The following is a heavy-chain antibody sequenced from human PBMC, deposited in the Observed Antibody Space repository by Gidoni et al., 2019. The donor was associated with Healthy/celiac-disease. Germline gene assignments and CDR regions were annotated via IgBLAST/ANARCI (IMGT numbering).Heavy chain of an antibody. D-gene: IGHD3-10*01. J-gene: IGHJ6*02. Sequence: QVQLQESGPGLVQPSETLSLTCPVSGGSIRNYYWSWSRLPPGKGLEWIGYIYYSGSNDYNPSLKSRVTISVDTSYTPFSLKVSSVTAADTAVYYCARRYYFASVTYWEGIMDVWGQGTTVTVSS. CDR3: ARRYYFASVTYWEGIMDV. CDR1: GGSIRNYY. CDR2: IYYSGSN. V-gene: IGHV4-59*01.